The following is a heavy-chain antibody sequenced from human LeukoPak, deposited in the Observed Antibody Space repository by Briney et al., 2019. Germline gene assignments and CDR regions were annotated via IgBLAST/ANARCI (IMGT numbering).Heavy chain of an antibody. J-gene: IGHJ6*03. CDR2: ISGDGGST. CDR3: AKDAGGSGSYYSVGYYYYMDV. V-gene: IGHV3-43*02. CDR1: GFTFDDYA. D-gene: IGHD3-10*01. Sequence: GGSLRLSCAASGFTFDDYAMHWVRQAPGKGLEWVSLISGDGGSTYYADSVKGRFTISRDNSKNSLYLQMNSLRTEDTALYYCAKDAGGSGSYYSVGYYYYMDVWGKGTTVTVSS.